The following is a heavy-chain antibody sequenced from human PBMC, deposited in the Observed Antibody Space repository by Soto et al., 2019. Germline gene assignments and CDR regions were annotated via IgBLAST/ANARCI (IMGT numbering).Heavy chain of an antibody. CDR2: IYPGDSDT. CDR1: GYSFTSYW. V-gene: IGHV5-51*01. J-gene: IGHJ4*02. CDR3: ASLFYYYDSSGSPEYFDY. Sequence: PGESLKISCKGSGYSFTSYWIGWVRQMPGKGLEWMGIIYPGDSDTRYSPSFQGQVTISADKSISTAYLQWISLKASDTAMYYCASLFYYYDSSGSPEYFDYWGQGTLVTVSS. D-gene: IGHD3-22*01.